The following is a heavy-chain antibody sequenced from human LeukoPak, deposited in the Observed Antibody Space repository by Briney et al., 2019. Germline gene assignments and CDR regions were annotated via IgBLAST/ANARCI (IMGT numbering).Heavy chain of an antibody. J-gene: IGHJ6*02. CDR3: ARVFPYYGMDV. Sequence: PSETLSLTCSVSGCSISSYYWSWIRQPPGKGLEWIGYIYYSGSTNYNPSLKSRVTISVDASKNQFSLKLSSVTAADTAVYYCARVFPYYGMDVWGQGTTVTVSS. CDR2: IYYSGST. V-gene: IGHV4-59*01. CDR1: GCSISSYY.